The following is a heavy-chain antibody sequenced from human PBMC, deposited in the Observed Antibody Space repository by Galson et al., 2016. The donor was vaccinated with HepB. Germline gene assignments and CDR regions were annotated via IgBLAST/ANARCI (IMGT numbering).Heavy chain of an antibody. CDR1: GYSFTSYW. J-gene: IGHJ6*02. CDR2: IYPGDSDT. Sequence: SGAEVKKPGESLKISCKGSGYSFTSYWIGWVRQMPGKGLEWMGIIYPGDSDTRYSPSFQGQVTSSTDKSISTAYLQWSSLKAPDTAIYYCARRADYYGMDVWGQGTTVTVSS. CDR3: ARRADYYGMDV. V-gene: IGHV5-51*01.